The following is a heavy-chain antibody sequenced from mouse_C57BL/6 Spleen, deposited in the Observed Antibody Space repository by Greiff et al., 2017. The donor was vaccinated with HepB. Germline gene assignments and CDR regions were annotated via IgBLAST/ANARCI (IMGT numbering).Heavy chain of an antibody. D-gene: IGHD1-1*01. CDR2: IDPSDSYT. J-gene: IGHJ4*01. CDR3: ARRGIYGKDAMDY. V-gene: IGHV1-59*01. Sequence: QVQLKQPGAELVRPGTSVKLSCKASGYTFTSYWMHWVKQRPGQGLEWIGVIDPSDSYTNYNQKFKGKATLTVDTSSSTAYMQLSSLTSEDSAVYYCARRGIYGKDAMDYWGQGTSVTVSS. CDR1: GYTFTSYW.